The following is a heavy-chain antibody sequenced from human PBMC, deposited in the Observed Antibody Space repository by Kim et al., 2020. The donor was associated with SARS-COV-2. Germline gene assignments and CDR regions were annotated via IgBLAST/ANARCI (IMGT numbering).Heavy chain of an antibody. J-gene: IGHJ2*01. CDR1: KFTFNSYT. CDR2: ISSGVIT. V-gene: IGHV3-48*02. Sequence: WGSLRLSCVVPKFTFNSYTMNWVRQAPVKGPEWVSYISSGVITYADSLKGRFIVSRDSAKNALYLQMNSLRDEDTAVYYCAKDFNWYFDLWGRGTLVTVS. CDR3: AKDFNWYFDL.